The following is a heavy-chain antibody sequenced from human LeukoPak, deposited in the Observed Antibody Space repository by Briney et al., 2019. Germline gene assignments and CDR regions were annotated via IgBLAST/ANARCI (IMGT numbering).Heavy chain of an antibody. Sequence: GSLRLSCAASGFTFSSYGMHWVRQPPGKGLEWIGSVYYGRSPYFNPSLESRATTSVDTSKNHFSLKMSSVTAADTAVYYCARSSGTGTFSYWGQGTLVTVSS. V-gene: IGHV4-39*02. D-gene: IGHD6-25*01. J-gene: IGHJ4*02. CDR2: VYYGRSP. CDR3: ARSSGTGTFSY. CDR1: GFTFSSYG.